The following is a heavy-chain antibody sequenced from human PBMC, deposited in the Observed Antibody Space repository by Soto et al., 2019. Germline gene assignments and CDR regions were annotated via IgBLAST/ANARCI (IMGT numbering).Heavy chain of an antibody. D-gene: IGHD1-20*01. V-gene: IGHV5-51*01. CDR3: ARQKSITGTSGGGRDYYYYGMDV. Sequence: GESLKISCQGSGYSFTIYWIGWVRQMPGKGLEWMGIIYPGDSDTRYSPSFQGQVTISADKSISTAYLQWSSLKASDTAMYYCARQKSITGTSGGGRDYYYYGMDVGGQGTTVTVSS. J-gene: IGHJ6*02. CDR2: IYPGDSDT. CDR1: GYSFTIYW.